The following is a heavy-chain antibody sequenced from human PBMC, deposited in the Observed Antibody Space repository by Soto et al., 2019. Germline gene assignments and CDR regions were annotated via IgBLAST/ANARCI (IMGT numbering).Heavy chain of an antibody. CDR3: ARGIGDSPDGWFDP. Sequence: QVQLVESGGGVVQPGRSLRLSCAASGFTFSSYGMHWVRQAPGKGLEWVAVIWYDGSNKYYADSVKGRFTISRDNSKNTLYLQMNSLRAEDTAVYYCARGIGDSPDGWFDPWGQGTLVTVSS. CDR1: GFTFSSYG. V-gene: IGHV3-33*01. D-gene: IGHD2-15*01. CDR2: IWYDGSNK. J-gene: IGHJ5*02.